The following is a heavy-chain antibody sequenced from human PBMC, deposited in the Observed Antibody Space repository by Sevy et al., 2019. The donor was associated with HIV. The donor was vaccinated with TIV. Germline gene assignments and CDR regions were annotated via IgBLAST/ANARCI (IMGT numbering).Heavy chain of an antibody. Sequence: GGSLRLSCAASGFTFSSYWMSWVRQAPGKGLEWVANIKQDGSEKYYVDSVKGRFTISRDNAKNSLYLQMNSLRAEDTAVYYCASLITGTDYDFLSGNAFDIWGQGTMVTVSS. J-gene: IGHJ3*02. V-gene: IGHV3-7*03. CDR1: GFTFSSYW. D-gene: IGHD3-3*01. CDR2: IKQDGSEK. CDR3: ASLITGTDYDFLSGNAFDI.